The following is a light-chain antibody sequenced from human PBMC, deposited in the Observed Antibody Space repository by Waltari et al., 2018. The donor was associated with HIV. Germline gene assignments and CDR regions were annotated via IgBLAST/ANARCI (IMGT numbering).Light chain of an antibody. CDR2: RND. Sequence: QPALTQPPSASGTPGPRLTIPCPGNNSNIERNFVSSYRQVPGTAPSLLVYRNDQRPSGVVDRFSGSRSGASASLVISGLRVDDEGDYYCASWDDGLRGHVFGGGTTVSV. CDR1: NSNIERNF. V-gene: IGLV1-47*01. CDR3: ASWDDGLRGHV. J-gene: IGLJ1*01.